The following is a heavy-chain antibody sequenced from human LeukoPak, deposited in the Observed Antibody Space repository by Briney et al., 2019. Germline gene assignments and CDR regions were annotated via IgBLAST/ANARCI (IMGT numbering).Heavy chain of an antibody. CDR2: INPRGST. CDR1: GGSFSGYY. D-gene: IGHD5-24*01. Sequence: SETLSLTCGVYGGSFSGYYWSLIRQPPGKGLEWIGEINPRGSTNYNPSLESRVTLSADTSKNQFSLTLNSVTAADTAVYYCARRRLGYYFDYWGQGTLVTVSS. V-gene: IGHV4-34*01. CDR3: ARRRLGYYFDY. J-gene: IGHJ4*02.